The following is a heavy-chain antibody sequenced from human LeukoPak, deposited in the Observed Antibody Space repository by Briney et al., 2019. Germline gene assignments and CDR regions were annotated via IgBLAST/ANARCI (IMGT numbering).Heavy chain of an antibody. J-gene: IGHJ4*02. V-gene: IGHV3-23*01. CDR3: ARDYKYAFDN. Sequence: GGSLRLSCAASGFTFSSYAMSWVRQAPGKGLEWVSAISGSGGSTYYADSVKGRFTISRDKAKNSLYLQMNSLRVEDTAVYYCARDYKYAFDNWGQGTLVTVSS. CDR2: ISGSGGST. CDR1: GFTFSSYA. D-gene: IGHD5-24*01.